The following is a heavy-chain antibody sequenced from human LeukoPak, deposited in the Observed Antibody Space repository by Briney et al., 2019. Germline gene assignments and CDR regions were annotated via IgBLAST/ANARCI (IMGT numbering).Heavy chain of an antibody. J-gene: IGHJ4*02. CDR3: ARNYYDSSGYLEADY. CDR1: GFTFDDYG. Sequence: PGGSLSLSCAASGFTFDDYGMSWVRHAPGKGLEWVSGINWNGGSTGYADSVKGRFTISRDNAKNSLYLQMNSLRAEDTALYYCARNYYDSSGYLEADYWGQGTLVTVSS. CDR2: INWNGGST. D-gene: IGHD3-22*01. V-gene: IGHV3-20*04.